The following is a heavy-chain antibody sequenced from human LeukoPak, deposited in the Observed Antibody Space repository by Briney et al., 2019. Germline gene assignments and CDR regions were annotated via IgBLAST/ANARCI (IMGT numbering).Heavy chain of an antibody. D-gene: IGHD5-24*01. V-gene: IGHV3-30*02. CDR2: IRYDGSNK. CDR1: GFTFSSYG. J-gene: IGHJ4*02. Sequence: PGGSLRLSCAASGFTFSSYGMHWVRQAPGKGLEWVAFIRYDGSNKYYADSVKGRLTISRDNSKNTLYLQMSSLRSDDTAIYYCAKTLDGFWPQFDFWGQGTLVTVSS. CDR3: AKTLDGFWPQFDF.